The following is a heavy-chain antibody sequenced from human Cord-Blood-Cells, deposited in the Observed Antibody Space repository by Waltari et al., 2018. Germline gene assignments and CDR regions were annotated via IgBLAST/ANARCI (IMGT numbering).Heavy chain of an antibody. D-gene: IGHD5-12*01. Sequence: QVQLVQSGAEVKKPGSSVKVSCKASGGTFSSYAISWVRQAPGQGLEWMGGIIPILGTANYAQKFQGRVTITADESTSTAYMELSSLRSEDTAVYYCARGIYSGYDYYYYYGMDVWGQGTTVTVSS. V-gene: IGHV1-69*01. CDR3: ARGIYSGYDYYYYYGMDV. CDR2: IIPILGTA. J-gene: IGHJ6*02. CDR1: GGTFSSYA.